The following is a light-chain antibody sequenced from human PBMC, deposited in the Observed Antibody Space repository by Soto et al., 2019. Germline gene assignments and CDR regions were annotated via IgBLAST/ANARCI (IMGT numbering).Light chain of an antibody. CDR2: MIS. V-gene: IGKV2-24*01. CDR3: MQATQSYT. CDR1: QSLVHGDGNTY. J-gene: IGKJ2*01. Sequence: EIVMTQTPLSSPVTLGQPASISCRSSQSLVHGDGNTYLSWLQQRPGQPPRLLIYMISNRFSGVPDRFTGSGAGTDFTLRSSRVEAEDVGVYYCMQATQSYTFGQGTKLEIK.